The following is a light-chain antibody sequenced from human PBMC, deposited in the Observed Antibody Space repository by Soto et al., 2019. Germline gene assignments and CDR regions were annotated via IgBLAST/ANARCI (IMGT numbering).Light chain of an antibody. CDR3: QHRFNWPWT. J-gene: IGKJ1*01. Sequence: IVLTQSPATLSLSPGERATLSCRASQSVIRYLAWYQQRPGQAPRLLIYDASYRATGIPARFSGSVSGTDGTITISSLQTEDGSVYDCQHRFNWPWTFGQGAKVDIK. CDR1: QSVIRY. V-gene: IGKV3-11*01. CDR2: DAS.